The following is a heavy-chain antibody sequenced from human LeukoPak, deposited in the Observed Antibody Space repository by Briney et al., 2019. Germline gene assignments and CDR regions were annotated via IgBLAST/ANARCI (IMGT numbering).Heavy chain of an antibody. J-gene: IGHJ4*02. CDR2: ISYDGSNK. CDR1: GITFSTYA. D-gene: IGHD1-1*01. V-gene: IGHV3-30*04. CDR3: ARALTTTLAFDY. Sequence: GGSLRLSCAASGITFSTYAMHWVRQAPGKGLEWVAVISYDGSNKYSADSVKGRFTISRDISKNTLYLQMNSLRAEDTAVYYCARALTTTLAFDYWGQGTLVTVSS.